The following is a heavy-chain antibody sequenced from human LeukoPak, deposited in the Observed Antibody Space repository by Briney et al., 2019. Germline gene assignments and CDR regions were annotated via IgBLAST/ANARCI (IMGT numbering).Heavy chain of an antibody. CDR3: ARGRLRYYGLGSFPTNWFDP. CDR1: GGSFSGYY. Sequence: PSETLSLTCAVYGGSFSGYYWSWTRQPPGKGLEWIGEINHSGSTNYNPSLKSRVTISVDTSKNQFSLKLNSVTAADTAVYYCARGRLRYYGLGSFPTNWFDPWGQGTLVTVSS. J-gene: IGHJ5*02. D-gene: IGHD3-10*01. CDR2: INHSGST. V-gene: IGHV4-34*01.